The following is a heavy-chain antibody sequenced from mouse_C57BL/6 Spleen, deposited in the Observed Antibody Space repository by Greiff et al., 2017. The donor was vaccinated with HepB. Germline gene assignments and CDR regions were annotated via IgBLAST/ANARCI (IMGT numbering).Heavy chain of an antibody. Sequence: QVPLHQSEPELVQPGASVPISCKSSGYAFSSSFMNWLTHSPGKGLEWIGRIYPGDGDTNYNGKFKGKATLTADKSSSTAYMQLSSLTSEDSAVYFCARNYGSSLDYWGQGTTLTVSS. J-gene: IGHJ2*01. CDR1: GYAFSSSF. V-gene: IGHV1-82*01. CDR2: IYPGDGDT. CDR3: ARNYGSSLDY. D-gene: IGHD1-1*01.